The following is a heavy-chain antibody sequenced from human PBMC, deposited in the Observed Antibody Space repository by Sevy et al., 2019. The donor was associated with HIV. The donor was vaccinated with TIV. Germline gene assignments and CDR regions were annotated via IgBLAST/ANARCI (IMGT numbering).Heavy chain of an antibody. CDR1: GFTFSSYG. CDR2: ISYDGSNK. J-gene: IGHJ5*02. V-gene: IGHV3-30*03. D-gene: IGHD2-15*01. CDR3: ARQRSVGLWFDP. Sequence: GGSLRLSCAASGFTFSSYGMHWVRQAPGKGLEWVAVISYDGSNKYYADSVKGRFTISRDNSKNTLYLQMNSLRAEDTAVYYCARQRSVGLWFDPWGQGPLVTVSS.